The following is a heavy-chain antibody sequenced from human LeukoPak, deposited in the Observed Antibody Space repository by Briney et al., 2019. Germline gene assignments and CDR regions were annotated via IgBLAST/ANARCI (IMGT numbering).Heavy chain of an antibody. CDR1: GGSISSYY. J-gene: IGHJ6*03. Sequence: PSETLSLTCTVSGGSISSYYWSWIRQPPGKGLEWIGEINRSGSTKYKESLKSRVTISLDRSNDQFSLRLTSVTAADTAIYYCARSTVTVYYYQYMDVWGKGTTVTVSS. CDR3: ARSTVTVYYYQYMDV. D-gene: IGHD4-17*01. CDR2: INRSGST. V-gene: IGHV4-34*01.